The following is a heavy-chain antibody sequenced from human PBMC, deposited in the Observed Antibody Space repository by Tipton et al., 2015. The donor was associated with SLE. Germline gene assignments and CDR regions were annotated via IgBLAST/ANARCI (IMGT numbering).Heavy chain of an antibody. CDR3: ARAGEGSAKRSGIAVAGIDY. CDR1: GGSVSSGSYY. J-gene: IGHJ4*02. Sequence: TLSLTCTVSGGSVSSGSYYWSWIRQPPGKGLEWIGFIYYSGSTDYKPSLKSRVTISVDTSKNQFSLKLSSVIAADTAAYYCARAGEGSAKRSGIAVAGIDYWGQGTLVTVSS. D-gene: IGHD6-19*01. V-gene: IGHV4-61*01. CDR2: IYYSGST.